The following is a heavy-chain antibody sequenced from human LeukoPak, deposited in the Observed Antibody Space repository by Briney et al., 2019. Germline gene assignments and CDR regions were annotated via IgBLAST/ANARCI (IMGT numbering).Heavy chain of an antibody. V-gene: IGHV1-8*01. J-gene: IGHJ4*02. CDR1: GYTFTSYD. D-gene: IGHD3-16*02. CDR2: MNPNSGNT. CDR3: ARGRIMITFGGVIVILGY. Sequence: ASVKVSCKASGYTFTSYDINRVRQATGQGLEWMGWMNPNSGNTGYAQKFQGRVTMTRNTSISTAYMELSSLRSEDTTVYYCARGRIMITFGGVIVILGYWGQGTLVTVSS.